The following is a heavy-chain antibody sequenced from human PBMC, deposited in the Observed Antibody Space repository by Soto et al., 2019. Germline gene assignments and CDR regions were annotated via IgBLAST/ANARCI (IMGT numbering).Heavy chain of an antibody. V-gene: IGHV4-61*01. CDR3: ARDIGQWLGNHYYGMDV. CDR2: IYDSGTI. J-gene: IGHJ6*02. D-gene: IGHD6-19*01. CDR1: GGSVSSGSYY. Sequence: QVQLQESGPGLVKPSETLSLTCTVSGGSVSSGSYYWGWLRQPPGKGLEWIGYIYDSGTINYNPSLKSRVTVSTDTSKNQLPLKLSSVTAADTAVYYCARDIGQWLGNHYYGMDVWGQGTTVTVSS.